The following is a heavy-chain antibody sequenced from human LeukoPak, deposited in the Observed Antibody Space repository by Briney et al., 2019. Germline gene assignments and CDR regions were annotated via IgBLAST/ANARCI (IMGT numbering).Heavy chain of an antibody. V-gene: IGHV1-18*01. CDR1: GYTFTSYG. CDR3: ARDKHYDILTGYYNNAFDI. D-gene: IGHD3-9*01. Sequence: ASVKVSCKASGYTFTSYGISWVRQAPGLGLEWMGWISAYNGNTNYAQKLQGRVTMTTDTSTSTAYMELRSLRSDDTAVYYCARDKHYDILTGYYNNAFDIWGQGTMVTVSS. CDR2: ISAYNGNT. J-gene: IGHJ3*02.